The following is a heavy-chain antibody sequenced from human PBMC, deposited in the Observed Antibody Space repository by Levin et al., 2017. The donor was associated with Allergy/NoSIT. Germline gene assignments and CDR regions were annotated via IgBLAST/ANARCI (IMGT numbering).Heavy chain of an antibody. V-gene: IGHV4-34*01. CDR2: INHSGST. CDR1: GGSFSGYY. J-gene: IGHJ4*02. D-gene: IGHD3-9*01. CDR3: ARGSGLRYFDWLLWNY. Sequence: SETLSLTCAVYGGSFSGYYWSWIRQPPGKGLEWIGEINHSGSTNYNPSLKSRVTISVDTSKNQFSLKLSSVTAADTAVYYCARGSGLRYFDWLLWNYWGQGTLVTVSS.